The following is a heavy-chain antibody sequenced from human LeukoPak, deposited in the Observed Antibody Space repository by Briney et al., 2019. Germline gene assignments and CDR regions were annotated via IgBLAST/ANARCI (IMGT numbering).Heavy chain of an antibody. J-gene: IGHJ4*02. V-gene: IGHV4-59*12. CDR1: GGSISSYY. D-gene: IGHD6-19*01. CDR3: ARDLAVAGTVAALGY. Sequence: PSETLSLTCTVSGGSISSYYWSWIRQPPGKGLEWIGYIYYSGSTNYNPSLKSRVTISVDTSKNQFSLKLSSVTAADTAVYYCARDLAVAGTVAALGYWGQGTQVTVSS. CDR2: IYYSGST.